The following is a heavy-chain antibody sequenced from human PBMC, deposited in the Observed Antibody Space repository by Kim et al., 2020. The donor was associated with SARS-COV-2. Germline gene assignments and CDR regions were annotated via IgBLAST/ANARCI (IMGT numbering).Heavy chain of an antibody. Sequence: DSVKGRFTISRDNSKNTLYLQMNSLRAEDTAVYYCARERSKWLRSGEFDYWGQGTLVTVSS. CDR3: ARERSKWLRSGEFDY. J-gene: IGHJ4*02. V-gene: IGHV3-30*01. D-gene: IGHD5-12*01.